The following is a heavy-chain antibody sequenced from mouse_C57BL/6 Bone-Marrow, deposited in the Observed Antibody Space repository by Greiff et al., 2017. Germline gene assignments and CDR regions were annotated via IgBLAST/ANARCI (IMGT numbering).Heavy chain of an antibody. CDR1: GYTFTSYW. CDR2: IHPNSGST. V-gene: IGHV1-64*01. CDR3: ARSRIYDGYYAWFAY. D-gene: IGHD2-3*01. Sequence: QVQLQQPGAELVKPGASVKLSCKASGYTFTSYWMHWVKQRPGQGLAWIGMIHPNSGSTNYNEKFKSKATLTVDKSSSTAYMQLSRLTSEDSAVYDCARSRIYDGYYAWFAYWGQGTLVTVSA. J-gene: IGHJ3*01.